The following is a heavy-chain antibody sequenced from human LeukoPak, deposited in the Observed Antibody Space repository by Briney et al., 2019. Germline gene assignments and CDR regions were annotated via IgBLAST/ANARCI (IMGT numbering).Heavy chain of an antibody. J-gene: IGHJ4*02. CDR2: IAPDGSEK. CDR1: GFTFSSYW. V-gene: IGHV3-7*01. Sequence: GGSLRLSCAASGFTFSSYWMSWVRQAPAKGLEWVANIAPDGSEKFYVDSVKGRFTISRDNAKNTLYLQMNSLRAEDTAVYYCARDGGIAAANSFDYWGQGTLVTVSS. CDR3: ARDGGIAAANSFDY. D-gene: IGHD6-13*01.